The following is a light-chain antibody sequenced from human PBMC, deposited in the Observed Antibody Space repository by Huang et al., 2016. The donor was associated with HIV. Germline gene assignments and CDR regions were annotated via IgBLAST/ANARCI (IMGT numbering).Light chain of an antibody. J-gene: IGKJ2*01. CDR3: QQYSKWPPNT. CDR2: GAS. V-gene: IGKV3-15*01. CDR1: QSVNSK. Sequence: EIVMTQSPATLSLSPGERATLSCRASQSVNSKLAWYQQKPGQAPRLLIYGASTRATGVRGRFSGSGSGTEFTLTISSLQYEDFAVYYCQQYSKWPPNTFGQGTKLESK.